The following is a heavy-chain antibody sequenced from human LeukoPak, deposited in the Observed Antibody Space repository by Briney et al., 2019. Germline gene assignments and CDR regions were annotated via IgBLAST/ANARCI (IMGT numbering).Heavy chain of an antibody. D-gene: IGHD3-22*01. CDR1: GGSISSGDYY. J-gene: IGHJ4*02. Sequence: PSEALSLTCTVSGGSISSGDYYWSWIRQPPGKGLEWIGYIYYSGSTYYNPSLKSRVTISVDTSKNQFSLKLSSVTAADTAVYYCARVYGYYCDSSGYLLSYFDYWGQGTLVTVSS. V-gene: IGHV4-30-4*01. CDR2: IYYSGST. CDR3: ARVYGYYCDSSGYLLSYFDY.